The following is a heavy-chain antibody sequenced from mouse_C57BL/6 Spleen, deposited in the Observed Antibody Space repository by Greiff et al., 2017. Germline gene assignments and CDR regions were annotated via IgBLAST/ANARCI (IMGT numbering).Heavy chain of an antibody. V-gene: IGHV5-16*01. Sequence: EVKVVESEGGLVQPGSSMKLSCTASGFTFSDYYMAWVRQVPEKGLEWVANINYDGSSTYYLDSLKSRFIISRDNAKNILYLQMSSLKSEDTATYYCARLGGTAWFAYWGQGTLVTVSA. D-gene: IGHD2-14*01. J-gene: IGHJ3*01. CDR3: ARLGGTAWFAY. CDR1: GFTFSDYY. CDR2: INYDGSST.